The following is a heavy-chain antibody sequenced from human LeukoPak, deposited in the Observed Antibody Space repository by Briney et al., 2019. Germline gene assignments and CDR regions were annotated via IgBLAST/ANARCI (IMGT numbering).Heavy chain of an antibody. J-gene: IGHJ4*02. CDR1: GFTFSSYE. V-gene: IGHV3-48*03. D-gene: IGHD6-13*01. Sequence: GGSLRLSCAASGFTFSSYEMNWVRQAPGKGLEWVSYISSSGSTIYYADSVKGRFTISRDNAKDSLYLQMNSLRAEDTAVYYCARDRRGGIAAAANYFDHWGQGTLVTVSS. CDR3: ARDRRGGIAAAANYFDH. CDR2: ISSSGSTI.